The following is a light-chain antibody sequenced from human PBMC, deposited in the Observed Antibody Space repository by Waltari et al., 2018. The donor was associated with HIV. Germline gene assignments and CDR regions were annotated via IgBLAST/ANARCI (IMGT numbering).Light chain of an antibody. CDR3: SSYAGSNNFVV. J-gene: IGLJ2*01. CDR1: SSDVGGSNY. Sequence: QSALTQPPSASGSPGQSVTISCTGTSSDVGGSNYVSWYQQHPGKAPKLMIYEVSKRPSGVPDRFFGSKSGNTASLTVSGLQAEDEADYYCSSYAGSNNFVVFGGGTKLTVL. V-gene: IGLV2-8*01. CDR2: EVS.